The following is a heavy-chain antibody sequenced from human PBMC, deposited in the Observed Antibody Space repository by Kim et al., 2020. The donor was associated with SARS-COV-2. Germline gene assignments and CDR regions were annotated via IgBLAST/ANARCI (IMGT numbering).Heavy chain of an antibody. CDR3: ARGRGVDY. Sequence: GSQKYYVDSAKGRFTITRDNAKTSVYLQMNNLRGEDTAVYYCARGRGVDYWGQGTLVTVSS. CDR2: GSQK. J-gene: IGHJ4*02. V-gene: IGHV3-7*04.